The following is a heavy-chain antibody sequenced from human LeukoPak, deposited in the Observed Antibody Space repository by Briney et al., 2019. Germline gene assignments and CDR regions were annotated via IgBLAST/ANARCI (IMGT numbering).Heavy chain of an antibody. CDR3: ATATVVTGYFDY. D-gene: IGHD4-23*01. V-gene: IGHV1-2*02. Sequence: ASVKVSCKASGYTFTGYYMHWVRQAPGQGLEWMGWINPNSGGTNYAQKFQGRVTMTRDMSTSTVYMELSSLRSEDTAVYYCATATVVTGYFDYWGQGTLVTVSS. J-gene: IGHJ4*02. CDR2: INPNSGGT. CDR1: GYTFTGYY.